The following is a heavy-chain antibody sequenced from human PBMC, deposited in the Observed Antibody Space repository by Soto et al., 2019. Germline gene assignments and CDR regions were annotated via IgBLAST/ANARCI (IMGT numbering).Heavy chain of an antibody. J-gene: IGHJ4*02. CDR1: GFTFSNYG. D-gene: IGHD1-26*01. CDR2: ISDDGDKR. Sequence: PGGSLRLSCVGSGFTFSNYGMHWVRQPPGKGLEWVALISDDGDKRYYADSVRGRLIISRDNSKDTLYLQMNRLGPDDTAVYFCAKARVRIVGANSFDYWGQGTPVTVSS. CDR3: AKARVRIVGANSFDY. V-gene: IGHV3-30*18.